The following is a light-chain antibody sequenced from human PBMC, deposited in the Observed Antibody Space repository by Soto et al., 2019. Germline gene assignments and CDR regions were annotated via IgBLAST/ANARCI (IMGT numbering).Light chain of an antibody. CDR1: QSVHSN. CDR2: YAS. J-gene: IGKJ3*01. V-gene: IGKV3-15*01. CDR3: QHYSNWPPT. Sequence: EVVMTQSPATLSVSPGERATLSCRASQSVHSNLAWYQQKPGQAPSLLISYASTRATGIPARFSGSGSETAFTLTISSRHAEDFGVYYCQHYSNWPPTFGPGTKVAIK.